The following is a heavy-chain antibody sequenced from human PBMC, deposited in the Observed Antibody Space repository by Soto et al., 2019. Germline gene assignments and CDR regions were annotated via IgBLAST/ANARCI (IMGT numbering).Heavy chain of an antibody. D-gene: IGHD1-20*01. V-gene: IGHV3-30-3*01. CDR2: ISYDGSNK. J-gene: IGHJ4*02. CDR1: GFTFSSYA. CDR3: ARDRRYNWNDREFDY. Sequence: GGSLRLSCAASGFTFSSYAMHWVRQAPGKGLEWVAVISYDGSNKYYADSVKGRFTISRDNSKNTLYLQMNSLRAEDTAVYYCARDRRYNWNDREFDYWGQGTLVTVSP.